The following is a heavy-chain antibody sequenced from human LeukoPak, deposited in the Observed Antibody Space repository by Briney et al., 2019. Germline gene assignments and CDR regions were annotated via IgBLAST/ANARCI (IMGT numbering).Heavy chain of an antibody. D-gene: IGHD3-3*01. CDR3: ARVPYYDLWSGPGYFDY. J-gene: IGHJ4*02. CDR2: IVGGGGGT. CDR1: GFTFRTSA. V-gene: IGHV3-23*01. Sequence: GGSPRLSCEASGFTFRTSAMSWVRQAPGKGLEWVSTIVGGGGGTYYADSVKGRFTISRDNSKNTLYLQMNSLRAEDTAVYYCARVPYYDLWSGPGYFDYWGQGTLVTVSA.